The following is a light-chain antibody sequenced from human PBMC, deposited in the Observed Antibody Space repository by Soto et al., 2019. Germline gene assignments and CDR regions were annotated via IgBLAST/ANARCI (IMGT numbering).Light chain of an antibody. Sequence: QSVLTQPPSASGTPGQRVTISCSGSSSNIGRNSVNWYQNLPGTAPKLLIYTNNQRPSGVPARLSGSKSGTSASLAISGLQSEDEADYYCCSYADTNTLIFGGGTKVTVL. CDR1: SSNIGRNS. CDR2: TNN. CDR3: CSYADTNTLI. V-gene: IGLV1-44*01. J-gene: IGLJ2*01.